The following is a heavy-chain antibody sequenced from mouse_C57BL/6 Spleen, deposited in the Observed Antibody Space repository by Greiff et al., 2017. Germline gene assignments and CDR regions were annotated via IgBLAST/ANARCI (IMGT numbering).Heavy chain of an antibody. Sequence: QVQLQQPGADLVKPGASVKLSCKASGYTFSSYWMHWVKQRPGQGLEWIGNISPSNGGTNYTEKFKSKATLSGDNASSTAYLQLSSLTSETSAVYYCARYSYGHYFAYWGQGTTLTVSS. J-gene: IGHJ2*01. D-gene: IGHD1-1*01. CDR3: ARYSYGHYFAY. CDR1: GYTFSSYW. CDR2: ISPSNGGT. V-gene: IGHV1-53*01.